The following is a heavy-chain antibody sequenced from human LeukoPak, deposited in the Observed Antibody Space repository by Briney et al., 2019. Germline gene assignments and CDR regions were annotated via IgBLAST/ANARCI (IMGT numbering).Heavy chain of an antibody. V-gene: IGHV3-48*03. D-gene: IGHD2-21*02. Sequence: GRSLRLSSAASGFPVNKYEMHWVRQAPGKGLEWGSCIDAGATSTNYADSVWGRCTLSRDNVQNSVHLQMNSLRDEDTAVYYCVRGRLLRSTKYFDYWGQGALVTVSS. CDR3: VRGRLLRSTKYFDY. CDR2: IDAGATST. J-gene: IGHJ4*02. CDR1: GFPVNKYE.